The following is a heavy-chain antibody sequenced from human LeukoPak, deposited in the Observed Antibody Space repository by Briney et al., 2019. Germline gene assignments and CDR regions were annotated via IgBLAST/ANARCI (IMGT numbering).Heavy chain of an antibody. Sequence: GGSLRLSCAASTFTFSNAWMSWVRQAPGKGREWVGRIKSESDGGTTDYAAHVKGRFTISRDDSKNTLYLQMNSLKTEDTAVYYCTTAPRGYCSGGSCSYAFDIWGQGTMVTVSS. V-gene: IGHV3-15*01. CDR3: TTAPRGYCSGGSCSYAFDI. CDR1: TFTFSNAW. CDR2: IKSESDGGTT. J-gene: IGHJ3*02. D-gene: IGHD2-15*01.